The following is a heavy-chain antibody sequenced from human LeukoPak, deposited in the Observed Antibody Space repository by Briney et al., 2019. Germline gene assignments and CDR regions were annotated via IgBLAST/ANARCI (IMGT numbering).Heavy chain of an antibody. CDR2: MNPNSGNT. J-gene: IGHJ4*02. Sequence: ASVKVSCKASGYTFISYDINWVRQATGQGLEWMGWMNPNSGNTGYAQKFQGRVTTTRNTSISTAYMELSSLRSEDTAVYYCARVRYSDSSVLTRKRSYYFDYWGQGTLVTVSS. V-gene: IGHV1-8*01. CDR1: GYTFISYD. CDR3: ARVRYSDSSVLTRKRSYYFDY. D-gene: IGHD3-22*01.